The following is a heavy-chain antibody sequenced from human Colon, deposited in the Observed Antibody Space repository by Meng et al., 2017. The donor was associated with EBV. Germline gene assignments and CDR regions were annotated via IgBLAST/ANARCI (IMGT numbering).Heavy chain of an antibody. V-gene: IGHV4-31*03. Sequence: QAHLQDSGPGLVPPSPTLSLTCTVSGGSVSSGGYYWTWIRQHPGKGLEWFGHIYYSGSTFYNPSLKRRVIISIDTSKNQFSLNLRSVTAADTAVYYCARVSSGWDYFDYWGQGTLVTVSS. D-gene: IGHD6-19*01. CDR2: IYYSGST. J-gene: IGHJ4*02. CDR1: GGSVSSGGYY. CDR3: ARVSSGWDYFDY.